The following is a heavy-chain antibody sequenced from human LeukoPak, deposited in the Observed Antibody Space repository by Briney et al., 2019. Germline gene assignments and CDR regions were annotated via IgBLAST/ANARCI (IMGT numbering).Heavy chain of an antibody. Sequence: GGSLRLSCAASGFTFSSYAMSWVRQAPGKGLGWVSTISDSGGSTYYADSLKGRFTISRDNYKNTLYLQMNSLRAEDTAVYYCAKVDYYDSSGNYPNWFDPWGQGTLVTVSS. J-gene: IGHJ5*02. CDR2: ISDSGGST. D-gene: IGHD3-22*01. V-gene: IGHV3-23*01. CDR1: GFTFSSYA. CDR3: AKVDYYDSSGNYPNWFDP.